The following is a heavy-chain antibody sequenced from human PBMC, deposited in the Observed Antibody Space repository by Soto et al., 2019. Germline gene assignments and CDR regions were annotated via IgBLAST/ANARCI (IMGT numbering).Heavy chain of an antibody. CDR2: TYYRSKWYN. V-gene: IGHV6-1*01. J-gene: IGHJ6*02. CDR3: ARNRNAGSRAYYYYGMDV. D-gene: IGHD1-1*01. Sequence: SQTLSLTCAISGDSVSSNSAAWNWIRQSPSRGLEWLGRTYYRSKWYNDYAVSVKSRITINPDTSKNQFSLQLNSVTPQDTAVYYCARNRNAGSRAYYYYGMDVWGQGTTVTVSS. CDR1: GDSVSSNSAA.